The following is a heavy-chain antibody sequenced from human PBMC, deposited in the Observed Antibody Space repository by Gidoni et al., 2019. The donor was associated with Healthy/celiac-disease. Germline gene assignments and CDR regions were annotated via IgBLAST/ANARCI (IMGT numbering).Heavy chain of an antibody. J-gene: IGHJ6*02. CDR3: ARSYYDFWSGYYYGMDV. CDR1: GCSISSYD. CDR2: IYYSGST. D-gene: IGHD3-3*01. Sequence: QVQLQESGPGLVKPSETLSLTCTVSGCSISSYDWRWMRQPPGKGLEWIGYIYYSGSTNYNPSLKSRVTISVDTSKNQCSLKLSSVTDADTAVYYCARSYYDFWSGYYYGMDVWGQGTTVTVSS. V-gene: IGHV4-59*01.